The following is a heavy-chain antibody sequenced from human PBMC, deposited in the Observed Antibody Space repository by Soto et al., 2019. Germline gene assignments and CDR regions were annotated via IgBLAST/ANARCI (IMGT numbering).Heavy chain of an antibody. J-gene: IGHJ6*03. CDR1: GFTFSFYW. CDR3: ARGRMVRGVTFYYYYYMDV. V-gene: IGHV3-7*01. Sequence: GGSLRLSCAASGFTFSFYWMSWVRQAPGKGLEWVANIKEDGSEKNYVDSVKGRFTISRDNAKNSLYLQMNSLRAEDTAVYYCARGRMVRGVTFYYYYYMDVWGKGTTVTVSS. CDR2: IKEDGSEK. D-gene: IGHD3-10*01.